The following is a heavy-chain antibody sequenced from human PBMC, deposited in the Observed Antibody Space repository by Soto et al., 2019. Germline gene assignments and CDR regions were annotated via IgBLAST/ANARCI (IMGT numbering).Heavy chain of an antibody. Sequence: DVQLVESGGGLIQPGGSLRLSCAAFGLTVSGKYYMAWVRQAPGKGLEWLSALYDLDGIYYADSVKGRFTTSGDSSKNIVYLQMDGLRPADTAVYYCASWHLREHAYDVWGQGTTVTVSS. CDR2: LYDLDGI. CDR1: GLTVSGKYY. V-gene: IGHV3-53*01. D-gene: IGHD4-17*01. J-gene: IGHJ3*01. CDR3: ASWHLREHAYDV.